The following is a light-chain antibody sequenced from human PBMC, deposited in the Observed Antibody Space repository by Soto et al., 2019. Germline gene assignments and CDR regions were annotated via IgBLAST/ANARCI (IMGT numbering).Light chain of an antibody. CDR2: EFV. V-gene: IGLV2-8*01. CDR1: KNDIGVYEF. Sequence: QSGLTQPPSASGSPGQSVTISCTGTKNDIGVYEFAYPYHHHPGKAPRLIIYEFVQRPSGVPDRFSRPKSCNTASLTVSGLQAADQADYFCNAYAGSNTYVFGSGTKVTVL. CDR3: NAYAGSNTYV. J-gene: IGLJ1*01.